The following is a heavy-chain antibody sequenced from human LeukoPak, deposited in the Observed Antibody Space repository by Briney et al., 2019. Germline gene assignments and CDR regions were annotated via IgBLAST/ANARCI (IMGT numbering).Heavy chain of an antibody. CDR2: INHSGST. D-gene: IGHD3-22*01. CDR1: GGSFSGYY. Sequence: SETLSLTCAVYGGSFSGYYWSWLRQPPGKGLEWIGEINHSGSTNYNPSLKSRVTISVDTSKNQFSLKLSSVTAADTAVYYCARGRVEITMIVVVIPFFDYWGQGTLVTVSS. CDR3: ARGRVEITMIVVVIPFFDY. J-gene: IGHJ4*02. V-gene: IGHV4-34*01.